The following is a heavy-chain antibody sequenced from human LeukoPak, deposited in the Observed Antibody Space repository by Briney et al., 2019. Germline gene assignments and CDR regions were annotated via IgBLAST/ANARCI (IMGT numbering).Heavy chain of an antibody. V-gene: IGHV3-48*03. CDR2: ISSSGSTI. D-gene: IGHD1-26*01. CDR3: AKDKGATVGDYFDY. CDR1: GFTFSSYE. Sequence: GGSLRLSCAASGFTFSSYEMNWVRQAPGKGLEWVSYISSSGSTIYYADSVKGRFTISRDNSKNSLYLQMNSLRTEDTALYYCAKDKGATVGDYFDYWGQGTLVTVSS. J-gene: IGHJ4*02.